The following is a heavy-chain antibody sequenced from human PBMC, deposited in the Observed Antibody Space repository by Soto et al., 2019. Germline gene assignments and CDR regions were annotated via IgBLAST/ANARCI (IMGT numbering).Heavy chain of an antibody. J-gene: IGHJ4*02. CDR3: ARALDILTGYSDC. CDR1: GFTFSSYS. D-gene: IGHD3-9*01. Sequence: PGGSLRLSCAASGFTFSSYSMNWVRQAPGRGLEWVSSISSSTSYIYYADSVKGRFTISRDNTKNSSYLQMNSLRAEDTALYYCARALDILTGYSDCWGQGTLVTVSS. V-gene: IGHV3-21*01. CDR2: ISSSTSYI.